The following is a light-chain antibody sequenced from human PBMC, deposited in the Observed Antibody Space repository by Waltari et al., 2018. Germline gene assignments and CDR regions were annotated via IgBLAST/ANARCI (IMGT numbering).Light chain of an antibody. V-gene: IGKV3-15*01. CDR1: QSVSSN. Sequence: EIVMTQSPATLSVSPGERATLSCRASQSVSSNLAWYQQKPGQAPRPLIYGASTRATGLPAGLSGSGSGTEFTLTISSLQSEDFAVYYCQQYKNWPWTFGLGTKVEIK. CDR3: QQYKNWPWT. CDR2: GAS. J-gene: IGKJ1*01.